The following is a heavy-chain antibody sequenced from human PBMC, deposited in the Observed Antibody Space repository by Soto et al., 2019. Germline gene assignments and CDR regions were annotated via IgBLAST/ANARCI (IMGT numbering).Heavy chain of an antibody. V-gene: IGHV1-69*01. CDR2: IIPIFGTA. Sequence: QVQLVQSGAEVKKPGSSVKVYCKASGGTLSSYAISWVRQAPGQGREWMGGIIPIFGTANYAQKFQGRVTITEDESTSTGYMELNSLRSEETAVYYCARAVSSMRYNWFDPWGQGTLVTVSS. CDR3: ARAVSSMRYNWFDP. CDR1: GGTLSSYA. J-gene: IGHJ5*02. D-gene: IGHD2-2*01.